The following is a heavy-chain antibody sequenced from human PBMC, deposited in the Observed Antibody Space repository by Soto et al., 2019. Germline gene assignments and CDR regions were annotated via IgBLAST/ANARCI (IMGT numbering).Heavy chain of an antibody. Sequence: QVQLVESGGGVVQPGRSLRLSCAASGFIFSRYGMHWVRQAPGKGLEWVAVTWYDGSNKYYADSVKGRFTISRDNSKNTVYLQMNRLRVEDTAVYYCAREGGGKIVEYSSSTPFDFWVQGTLVTVSS. V-gene: IGHV3-33*01. D-gene: IGHD6-6*01. CDR1: GFIFSRYG. J-gene: IGHJ4*02. CDR3: AREGGGKIVEYSSSTPFDF. CDR2: TWYDGSNK.